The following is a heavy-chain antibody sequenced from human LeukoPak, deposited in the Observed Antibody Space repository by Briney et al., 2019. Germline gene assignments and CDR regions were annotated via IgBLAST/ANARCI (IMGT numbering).Heavy chain of an antibody. Sequence: SETLSLTCTGSGVTISSYYWSWIRQAPGKGLEWIGYIYCSGSTNYNPSLKSRVNISVDTSKNQFPLKLSSVTAADTAVYYCARDRYDSSDYPYHYYMDVWGKGTTATVSS. V-gene: IGHV4-59*01. CDR1: GVTISSYY. CDR3: ARDRYDSSDYPYHYYMDV. CDR2: IYCSGST. J-gene: IGHJ6*03. D-gene: IGHD3-22*01.